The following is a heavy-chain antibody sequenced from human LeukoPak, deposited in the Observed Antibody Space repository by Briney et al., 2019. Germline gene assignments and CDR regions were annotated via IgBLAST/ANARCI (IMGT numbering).Heavy chain of an antibody. J-gene: IGHJ6*02. V-gene: IGHV3-74*01. CDR3: TRVQAGRSGLMDV. CDR2: VYPDGTTT. D-gene: IGHD2-8*02. Sequence: GGSLRLSCAASVFTLSNYWMHWVRQAPGEGLVWVSRVYPDGTTTNCAHSVTGRVTTSRDNAKNTVYREMKSLRAEDTALYYCTRVQAGRSGLMDVWGRGTTVTVSS. CDR1: VFTLSNYW.